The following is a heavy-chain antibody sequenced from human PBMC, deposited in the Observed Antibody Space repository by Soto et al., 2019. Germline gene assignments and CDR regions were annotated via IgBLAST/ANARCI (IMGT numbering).Heavy chain of an antibody. CDR3: ARDPYHVLMVNAPNLYGMDV. CDR1: GYTFTTYD. CDR2: ISTYNGNT. Sequence: QVQLVQSGAEVKKPGASGKVSCKASGYTFTTYDLSWVRQAPGQGLEWMGRISTYNGNTNYPQSLQGRLTMTTDTSTTTAYMELRSLRSDDTAVYYCARDPYHVLMVNAPNLYGMDVWGQGTPVTVSS. V-gene: IGHV1-18*01. D-gene: IGHD2-8*01. J-gene: IGHJ6*02.